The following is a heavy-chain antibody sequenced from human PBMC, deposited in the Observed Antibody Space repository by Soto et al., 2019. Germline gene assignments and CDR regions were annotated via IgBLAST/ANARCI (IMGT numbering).Heavy chain of an antibody. D-gene: IGHD6-6*01. CDR3: ARVLESIAARPVNNWFVP. CDR2: INPSGGST. CDR1: GYTFTSYY. Sequence: ASVKVSCKASGYTFTSYYMHWVRQAPGQGLEWMGIINPSGGSTSYAQKFQGRVTMTRDTSTSTVYMELSSLRSDDTAVYYCARVLESIAARPVNNWFVPWGQGTLVTVSS. J-gene: IGHJ5*02. V-gene: IGHV1-46*01.